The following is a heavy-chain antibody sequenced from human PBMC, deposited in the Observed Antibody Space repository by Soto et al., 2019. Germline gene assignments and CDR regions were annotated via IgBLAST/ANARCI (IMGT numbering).Heavy chain of an antibody. D-gene: IGHD3-16*02. CDR2: ISSSGSYI. Sequence: GGSLRLSCAASGFTVSSSYMSWVRQAPGKGLEWVSSISSSGSYIYYADSVKGRFTISRDNAKNSLFLQMNSLRAEDTAVYYCARDALSRTYGMDVWGQGTTVTVSS. CDR1: GFTVSSSY. CDR3: ARDALSRTYGMDV. V-gene: IGHV3-21*01. J-gene: IGHJ6*02.